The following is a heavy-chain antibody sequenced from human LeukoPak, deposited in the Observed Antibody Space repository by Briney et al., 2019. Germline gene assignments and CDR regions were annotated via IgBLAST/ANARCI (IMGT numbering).Heavy chain of an antibody. CDR1: GGTFSSYA. CDR3: ARDPVADYDIRVLLFDY. Sequence: ASVKVSCKASGGTFSSYAISWVRQAPGQGLEWMGIINPSGGSTSYAQKFQGRVTITADESTSTAYMELSSLRSEDTAVYYCARDPVADYDIRVLLFDYWGQGTLVTVSS. J-gene: IGHJ4*02. CDR2: INPSGGST. D-gene: IGHD3-9*01. V-gene: IGHV1-69*11.